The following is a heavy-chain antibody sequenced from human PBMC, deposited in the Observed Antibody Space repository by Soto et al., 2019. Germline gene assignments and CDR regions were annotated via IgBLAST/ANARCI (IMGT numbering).Heavy chain of an antibody. CDR1: GFTFSSYA. CDR2: IGGSSGKT. V-gene: IGHV3-23*01. CDR3: AKEGSVVVTYSLDY. Sequence: EVQLLESGGGLVQPGGSLRLSCAASGFTFSSYAMSWVRQAPGKGLEWVSVIGGSSGKTYYADSVKGRFSISRDNSKNTLYLQMNSLRAEDTAVYYWAKEGSVVVTYSLDYCGQGTLVTVSS. D-gene: IGHD2-21*02. J-gene: IGHJ4*02.